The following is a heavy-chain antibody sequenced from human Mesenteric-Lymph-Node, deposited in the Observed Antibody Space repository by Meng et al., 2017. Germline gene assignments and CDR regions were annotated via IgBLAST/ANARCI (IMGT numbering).Heavy chain of an antibody. CDR1: GFTFNRYG. D-gene: IGHD1-7*01. V-gene: IGHV3-30-3*01. Sequence: VQLVESGGGVVQPGKSLTLSCAGSGFTFNRYGLHWGRQAPGKGLEWVAVISHDGIKNYYADSVKGRFTISRDNSRNTVSLQMDSLRVEDTAMYYCTRGHLFNWNFIDIWGQGTLVTVPQ. CDR2: ISHDGIKN. CDR3: TRGHLFNWNFIDI. J-gene: IGHJ4*02.